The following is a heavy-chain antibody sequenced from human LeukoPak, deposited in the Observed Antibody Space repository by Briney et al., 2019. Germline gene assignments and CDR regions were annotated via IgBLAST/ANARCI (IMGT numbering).Heavy chain of an antibody. CDR2: INHSGST. J-gene: IGHJ3*02. V-gene: IGHV4-34*03. CDR3: TRGWSNAGVFDI. D-gene: IGHD6-19*01. CDR1: GGSFSGYY. Sequence: SETLSLTCAVYGGSFSGYYWSWIRQPPGKGLEWIGEINHSGSTNYNPSLKSRITVSMDSSKNQFSLEMKSVTAADTAVYYCTRGWSNAGVFDIWGQGTMVTVSS.